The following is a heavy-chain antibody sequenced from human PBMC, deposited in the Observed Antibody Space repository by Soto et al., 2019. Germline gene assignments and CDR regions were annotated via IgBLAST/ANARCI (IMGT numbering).Heavy chain of an antibody. J-gene: IGHJ5*02. Sequence: PSETLSLTCAVYGGSFSGYYWSWIRQPPGKGLEWIGEINHSGSTNYNPSLKSRVTISVDTSKNQFSLKLSSVTAADTAVYYCARSEVVVAVSWFDPWGQGTLVTVSS. CDR1: GGSFSGYY. D-gene: IGHD2-15*01. CDR2: INHSGST. CDR3: ARSEVVVAVSWFDP. V-gene: IGHV4-34*01.